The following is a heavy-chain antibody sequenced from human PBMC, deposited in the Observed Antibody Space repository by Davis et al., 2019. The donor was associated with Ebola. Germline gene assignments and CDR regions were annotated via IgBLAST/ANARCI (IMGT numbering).Heavy chain of an antibody. CDR3: ARVRPGYDWYYYYGMDV. CDR2: INPNSGGT. V-gene: IGHV1-2*06. Sequence: AASVKVSCKASGYTFTGYYMHWVRQAPGQGLEWMGRINPNSGGTNYAQKLQGRVTMTTDTSTSTAYMELSSLRSEDTAVYYCARVRPGYDWYYYYGMDVWGQGTTVTVSS. J-gene: IGHJ6*02. D-gene: IGHD5-12*01. CDR1: GYTFTGYY.